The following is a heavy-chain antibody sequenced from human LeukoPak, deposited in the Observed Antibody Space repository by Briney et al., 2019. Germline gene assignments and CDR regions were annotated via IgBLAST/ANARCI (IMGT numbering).Heavy chain of an antibody. V-gene: IGHV3-30*18. D-gene: IGHD3-10*01. CDR1: GFTFSSYG. Sequence: GSPRLSCAASGFTFSSYGMHWVGQAPGKGLEWGAVISYDGSNKYYVDSVKGRFTISRDNSKNTLYLQMNSLRAEDTAVYYCAKDYYGSGSYYDYDAFDIWGQGELGAASS. J-gene: IGHJ3*02. CDR2: ISYDGSNK. CDR3: AKDYYGSGSYYDYDAFDI.